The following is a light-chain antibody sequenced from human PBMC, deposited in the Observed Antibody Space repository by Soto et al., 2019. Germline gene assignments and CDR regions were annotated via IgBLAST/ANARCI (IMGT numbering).Light chain of an antibody. CDR1: QSVSSSY. J-gene: IGKJ1*01. V-gene: IGKV3-20*01. Sequence: EIVLTQSPGTLSLSPGERATLSCRASQSVSSSYLAWYQHKPGQAPRLLIYGASSRATGIPDRFSGSGSGTNFTLTISRLEPEDFAVYYCQQYGSPRCMFGQGTKVEIK. CDR3: QQYGSPRCM. CDR2: GAS.